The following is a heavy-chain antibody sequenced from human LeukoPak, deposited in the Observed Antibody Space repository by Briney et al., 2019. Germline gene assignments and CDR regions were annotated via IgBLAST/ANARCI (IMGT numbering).Heavy chain of an antibody. CDR1: GVPIASHSW. V-gene: IGHV4/OR15-8*01. Sequence: SETLSLTCAVSGVPIASHSWWSWVRQPPGKGLEWIGEIYHAGGANYKPSLKSRVTMSVDTSNNRFSLKLTSVTAADTAVYFCAYNRDFALDNWGQGTLVTVSS. J-gene: IGHJ4*02. CDR2: IYHAGGA. D-gene: IGHD1-14*01. CDR3: AYNRDFALDN.